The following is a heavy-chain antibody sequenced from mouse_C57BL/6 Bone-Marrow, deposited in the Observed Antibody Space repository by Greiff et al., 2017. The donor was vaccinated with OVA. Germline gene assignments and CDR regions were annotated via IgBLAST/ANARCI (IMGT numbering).Heavy chain of an antibody. CDR2: ISDGGSYT. CDR3: AKTTVVATRYFDV. D-gene: IGHD1-1*01. J-gene: IGHJ1*03. CDR1: GFTFSSYA. V-gene: IGHV5-4*01. Sequence: EVQGVESGGGLVKPGGSLKLSCAASGFTFSSYAMSWVRPTPEKRLEWVATISDGGSYTYYPDNVKGRFTISRDNAKNNLYLQMSHLKSEDTAMYYCAKTTVVATRYFDVWGTGTTVTVSS.